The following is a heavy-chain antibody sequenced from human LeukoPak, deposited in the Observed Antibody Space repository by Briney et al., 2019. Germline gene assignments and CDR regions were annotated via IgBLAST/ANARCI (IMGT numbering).Heavy chain of an antibody. V-gene: IGHV1-3*03. CDR2: IDAGNGNT. CDR1: GYTFTSHA. D-gene: IGHD3-3*01. J-gene: IGHJ6*03. CDR3: ARARYETRIWPKSRYDYYHYMDV. Sequence: ASVKVSCKASGYTFTSHAMHWVRQAPGQRLEWMGWIDAGNGNTKYSQEFQDRVTITRDTSASTAYMELSSLRSEDTAVYYCARARYETRIWPKSRYDYYHYMDVWGKGTTVTVSS.